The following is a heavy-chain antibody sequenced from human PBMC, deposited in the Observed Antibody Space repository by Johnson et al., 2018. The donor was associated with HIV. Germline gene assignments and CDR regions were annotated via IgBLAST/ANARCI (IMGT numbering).Heavy chain of an antibody. Sequence: VQLEESGGGLVQPGGSLKLSCAASGFTFSDHWMYWVRQAPGKGLVWVSRIKTDGRGTHYADSVRGRFTISRDNATNSLYLQMNSLRAEDTAVYYCASPSGSSRLAFDIWGQGTMVTVSS. CDR1: GFTFSDHW. V-gene: IGHV3-74*01. J-gene: IGHJ3*02. CDR2: IKTDGRGT. D-gene: IGHD1-26*01. CDR3: ASPSGSSRLAFDI.